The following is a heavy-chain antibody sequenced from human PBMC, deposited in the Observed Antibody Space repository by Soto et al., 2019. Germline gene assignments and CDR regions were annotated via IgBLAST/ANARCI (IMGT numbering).Heavy chain of an antibody. CDR2: INPNSGGT. CDR3: ASTRPWYSGGWFSTTDYYGMDV. D-gene: IGHD6-19*01. Sequence: GASVTVSCKASGYTFTGYYRHLVRQAPGQGLEWLGWINPNSGGTNYAQKFQGRVTMTRDTSISTAYMELSRLRSDDTAVYYCASTRPWYSGGWFSTTDYYGMDVWGQGTTVTVSS. V-gene: IGHV1-2*02. J-gene: IGHJ6*02. CDR1: GYTFTGYY.